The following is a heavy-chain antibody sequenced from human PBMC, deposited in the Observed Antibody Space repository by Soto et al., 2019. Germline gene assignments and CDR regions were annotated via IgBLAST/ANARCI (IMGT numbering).Heavy chain of an antibody. J-gene: IGHJ4*02. V-gene: IGHV3-33*01. D-gene: IGHD6-13*01. CDR1: GFAFSNYG. CDR3: ARDWWEEPAGKETVSQFDY. Sequence: ESGGGVVQPGRSLTLSCTASGFAFSNYGIHWVRQAPGRGLEWVAVIWSDGTKKFYAGSVRGRFTISRDNSKNTIYLQMNSLRAEDTAVYYCARDWWEEPAGKETVSQFDYWCQGTLVTVSS. CDR2: IWSDGTKK.